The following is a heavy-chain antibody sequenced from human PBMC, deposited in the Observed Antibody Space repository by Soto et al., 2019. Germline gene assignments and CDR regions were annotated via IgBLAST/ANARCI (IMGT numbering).Heavy chain of an antibody. CDR2: MNPNSGNT. J-gene: IGHJ6*03. CDR3: GRGLGVTTLLGYYYYYMDV. D-gene: IGHD4-17*01. CDR1: GYTFTSYD. V-gene: IGHV1-8*01. Sequence: ASVKVSCKASGYTFTSYDINWVRQATGQGLEWMGWMNPNSGNTGYAQKFQGRVTMTRNTSISTAYMELSSLRSEDTAVYYCGRGLGVTTLLGYYYYYMDVWGKGPTVTVSS.